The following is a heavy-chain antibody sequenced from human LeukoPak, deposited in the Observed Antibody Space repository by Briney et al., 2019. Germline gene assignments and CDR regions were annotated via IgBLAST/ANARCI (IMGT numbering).Heavy chain of an antibody. D-gene: IGHD3-10*01. J-gene: IGHJ4*02. CDR2: ITNDGSKT. V-gene: IGHV3-74*01. CDR1: GFSFGGYW. CDR3: ARERNYYYFDY. Sequence: PGVSLRLSCAASGFSFGGYWVHWVRQAPGKGLSWVAGITNDGSKTGYADSVKGRLTISRDNAKNTLYLQMNSLRAEDTAVYYCARERNYYYFDYWGLGSLVTVSS.